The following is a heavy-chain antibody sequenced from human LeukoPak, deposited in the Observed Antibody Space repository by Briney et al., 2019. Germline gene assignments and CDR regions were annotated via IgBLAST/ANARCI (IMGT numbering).Heavy chain of an antibody. CDR2: VHYSGST. CDR3: ARKATHSRWQNYGMDV. CDR1: GVSIFSYY. J-gene: IGHJ6*02. D-gene: IGHD4-23*01. Sequence: PSETLSLTCSVSGVSIFSYYWNWIRQPPGKGLEWIGYVHYSGSTNYNPSLKSRVTISVDTSKNQFSLKLSSVTAADTAVYYCARKATHSRWQNYGMDVWGQGTTVTVSS. V-gene: IGHV4-59*08.